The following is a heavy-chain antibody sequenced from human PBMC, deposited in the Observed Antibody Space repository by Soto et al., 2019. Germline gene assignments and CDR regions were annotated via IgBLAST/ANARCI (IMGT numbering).Heavy chain of an antibody. V-gene: IGHV1-2*04. J-gene: IGHJ6*02. CDR3: ARAGDYDFWSGYPYYYYYHGMDV. Sequence: ASVKVSCKASGYTFTGYYMHWVRQAPGQGLEWMGWINPNSGGTNYAQKFQGWVTMTRDTSISTAYMELSRLRSDDTAVYYCARAGDYDFWSGYPYYYYYHGMDVWGQGTTVTVSS. D-gene: IGHD3-3*01. CDR2: INPNSGGT. CDR1: GYTFTGYY.